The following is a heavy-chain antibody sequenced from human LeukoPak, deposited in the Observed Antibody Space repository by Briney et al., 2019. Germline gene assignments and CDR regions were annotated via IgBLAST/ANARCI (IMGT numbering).Heavy chain of an antibody. J-gene: IGHJ5*02. D-gene: IGHD1-1*01. CDR2: ISGGSSKI. V-gene: IGHV3-48*02. CDR1: GFSFSDYS. CDR3: ARVLPGGTYHYVPLRWFDP. Sequence: TGGSLRLSCAASGFSFSDYSMNWVRQAPGKGLEWVSYISGGSSKIYYADSVKGRFIISRDNVKSALYLQMNSLRDEDTAVYYCARVLPGGTYHYVPLRWFDPWGQGTLVTVSS.